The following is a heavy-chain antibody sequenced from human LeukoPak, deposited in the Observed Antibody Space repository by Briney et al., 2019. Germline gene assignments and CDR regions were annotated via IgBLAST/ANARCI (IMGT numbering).Heavy chain of an antibody. D-gene: IGHD3-16*02. CDR2: ISSSGSTT. CDR1: GFTFSSYE. CDR3: ARSRDYVWGSYRYRGAFDI. J-gene: IGHJ3*02. V-gene: IGHV3-48*03. Sequence: GGSLRLSCAASGFTFSSYEMNWVRQAPGKGLEWVSYISSSGSTTYYADSVKGRFTMSRDKAKNSLYLQMNSLRAEDTAVYYCARSRDYVWGSYRYRGAFDIWGQGTMVTVSS.